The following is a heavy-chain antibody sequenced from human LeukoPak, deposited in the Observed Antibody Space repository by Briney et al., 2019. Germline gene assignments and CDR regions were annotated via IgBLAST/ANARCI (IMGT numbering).Heavy chain of an antibody. CDR1: GGTFSSYA. Sequence: SVKVSCKASGGTFSSYAISWVRQAPGQGLEWMGGIIPIFDTANYAQKFQGRVTITTDESTGTAYMELSSLRSEDTAVYYCARTIGVEYSSPIRFDPWGQGTLVTVSS. J-gene: IGHJ5*02. CDR2: IIPIFDTA. V-gene: IGHV1-69*05. D-gene: IGHD6-6*01. CDR3: ARTIGVEYSSPIRFDP.